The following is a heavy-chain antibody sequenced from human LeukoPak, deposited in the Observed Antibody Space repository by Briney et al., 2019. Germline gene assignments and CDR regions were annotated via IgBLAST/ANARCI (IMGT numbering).Heavy chain of an antibody. CDR3: ARATREDDFWSGYQSNWFDP. CDR1: GGSISSGSYY. Sequence: PSETLSLTCTVSGGSISSGSYYWSWIRQPAGKGLEWIGRIYTSGSTNYNPSLKSRVTISVDTSKNQFSLKLSSVTAADTAVYYCARATREDDFWSGYQSNWFDPWSQGTLVTVSS. J-gene: IGHJ5*02. CDR2: IYTSGST. D-gene: IGHD3-3*01. V-gene: IGHV4-61*02.